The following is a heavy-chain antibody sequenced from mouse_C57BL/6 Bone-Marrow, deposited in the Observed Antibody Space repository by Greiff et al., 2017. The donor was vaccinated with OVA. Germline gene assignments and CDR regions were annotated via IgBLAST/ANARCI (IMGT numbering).Heavy chain of an antibody. J-gene: IGHJ2*01. D-gene: IGHD2-1*01. CDR2: INYDGSST. Sequence: EVKLMESEGGLVQPGSSMKLSCTASGFTFSDYYMAWVRQVPEKGLEWVANINYDGSSTYYLDSLKSRFIISRENAQNILYLQMSSLKSEDTATYYCARGGNLDDWGQGTTLTVSS. CDR1: GFTFSDYY. CDR3: ARGGNLDD. V-gene: IGHV5-16*01.